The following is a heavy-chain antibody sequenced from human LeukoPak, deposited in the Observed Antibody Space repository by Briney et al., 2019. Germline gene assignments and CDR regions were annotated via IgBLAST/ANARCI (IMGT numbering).Heavy chain of an antibody. CDR3: STTYYYDSSEGY. CDR2: IKSKTDGGTT. CDR1: GFTFSNAW. D-gene: IGHD3-22*01. V-gene: IGHV3-15*07. Sequence: PGGSLRLSCAASGFTFSNAWMNWVRQAPGKGLEWVGRIKSKTDGGTTDYAAPVKGRFTISRDDSKNTLYLQMNSLETEDTAVYYCSTTYYYDSSEGYWGQGTPVTVSS. J-gene: IGHJ4*02.